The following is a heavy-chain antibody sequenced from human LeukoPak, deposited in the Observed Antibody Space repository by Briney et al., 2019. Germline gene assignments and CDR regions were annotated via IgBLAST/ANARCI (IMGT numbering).Heavy chain of an antibody. CDR2: IYTDGSSV. CDR3: ARDKYSSSWPYGMDV. V-gene: IGHV3-74*01. CDR1: GLTLGSYW. J-gene: IGHJ6*04. Sequence: PGGSLRLSCAASGLTLGSYWMHWVRQAPGKGLVWVSRIYTDGSSVSYADSVKGRFTISRDNAKNTLYLQMNSLRAEDTAVYYCARDKYSSSWPYGMDVWGKGTTVTVSS. D-gene: IGHD6-13*01.